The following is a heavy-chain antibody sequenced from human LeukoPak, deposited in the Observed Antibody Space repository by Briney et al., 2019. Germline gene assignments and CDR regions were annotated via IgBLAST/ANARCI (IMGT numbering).Heavy chain of an antibody. Sequence: GGSLRLSCTASGFTFGDYAMSWVRQAPGKGLECVGFIRSKAYGGTTEYAASVKGRITISRDDSKSIAYLQMNSLKTEDTAVYYCTSFDTYYDFWSGYYTVDYWGQGTLVTVSS. D-gene: IGHD3-3*01. CDR1: GFTFGDYA. J-gene: IGHJ4*02. CDR3: TSFDTYYDFWSGYYTVDY. V-gene: IGHV3-49*04. CDR2: IRSKAYGGTT.